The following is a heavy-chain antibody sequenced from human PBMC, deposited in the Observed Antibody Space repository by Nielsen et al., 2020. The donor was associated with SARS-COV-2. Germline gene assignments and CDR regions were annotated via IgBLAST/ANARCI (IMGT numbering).Heavy chain of an antibody. CDR1: GFTFSSYS. CDR2: ISSSSSTI. V-gene: IGHV3-48*02. D-gene: IGHD5-18*01. Sequence: GESLKISCAASGFTFSSYSMNWVRQAPGKGPEWVSYISSSSSTIYYADSVKGRFTISRDNAKNSLYLQMNSLRDEDTAVYYCARDMGGYSYGPGFDPWGQGTLVTVSS. J-gene: IGHJ5*02. CDR3: ARDMGGYSYGPGFDP.